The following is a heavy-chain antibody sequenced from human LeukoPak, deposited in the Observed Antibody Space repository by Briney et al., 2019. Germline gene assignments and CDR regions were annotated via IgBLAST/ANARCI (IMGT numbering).Heavy chain of an antibody. D-gene: IGHD3-22*01. Sequence: PGGSLRLSCAASGFTFSSYAMHWVRQAPGKGLEWVAVISYDGSNKYYADSVKGRFTISRDNSKNTLYLQMNSLRAEDTAVYYCARELDYYDSSGPPFDYWGQGTLVTVSS. CDR1: GFTFSSYA. J-gene: IGHJ4*02. V-gene: IGHV3-30*01. CDR3: ARELDYYDSSGPPFDY. CDR2: ISYDGSNK.